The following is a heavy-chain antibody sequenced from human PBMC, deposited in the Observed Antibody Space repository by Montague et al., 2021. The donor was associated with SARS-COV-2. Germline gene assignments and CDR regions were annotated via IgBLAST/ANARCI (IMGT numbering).Heavy chain of an antibody. J-gene: IGHJ4*02. CDR1: GFSLSTSGMR. CDR2: IDWADDK. Sequence: LVKPTQTLTLTCTFSGFSLSTSGMRASWIRQPPGKALEWLARIDWADDKFYSTSPKTRLTISKDTSKNQVVLTMTNMDPVDTATYYCARSYYDILTAYYTPFDYWGQGTLVTVSS. D-gene: IGHD3-9*01. CDR3: ARSYYDILTAYYTPFDY. V-gene: IGHV2-70*04.